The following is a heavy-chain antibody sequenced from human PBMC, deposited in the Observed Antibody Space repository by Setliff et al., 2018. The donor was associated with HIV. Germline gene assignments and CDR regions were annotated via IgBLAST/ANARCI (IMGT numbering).Heavy chain of an antibody. D-gene: IGHD2-2*01. CDR3: ARHNCGTTACYGVVV. CDR1: GGSISGHY. CDR2: VYSNGNT. V-gene: IGHV4-59*11. Sequence: SETLSLTCTVSGGSISGHYWSWIRQTPGKGLEWIGYVYSNGNTDYNPSLKSRVTMSVDTSKNHVSLKLSSVTAADTAVYYCARHNCGTTACYGVVVWGQGTMVTVSS. J-gene: IGHJ3*01.